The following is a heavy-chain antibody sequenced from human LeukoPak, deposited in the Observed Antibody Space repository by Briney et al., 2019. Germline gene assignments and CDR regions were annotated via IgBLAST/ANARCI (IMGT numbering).Heavy chain of an antibody. CDR1: GGSISSSSYY. V-gene: IGHV4-39*01. D-gene: IGHD1-1*01. Sequence: MSSETLSLTCTVSGGSISSSSYYWGWIRQPPGKGLEWIGSIYYSGSTYYNPSLKSRVTISVDTSKNQFSLKLSSVTAADTAVYYCARLWGTSSYVDYWGQGTLVTVSS. J-gene: IGHJ4*02. CDR2: IYYSGST. CDR3: ARLWGTSSYVDY.